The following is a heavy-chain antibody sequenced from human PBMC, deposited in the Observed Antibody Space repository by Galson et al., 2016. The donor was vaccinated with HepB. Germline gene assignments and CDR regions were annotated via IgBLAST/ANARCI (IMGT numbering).Heavy chain of an antibody. CDR3: ISGTVGVLNAFDI. V-gene: IGHV3-15*01. CDR1: GFTFSAAW. Sequence: SLRLSCAAAGFTFSAAWMSWVRQIPGKGLEWVGRIKTKSEGDTVDYAAPVKGRFSISRDDSKNMLYLQMNSLKTEDSALYYCISGTVGVLNAFDIWGQGTVVTVSS. CDR2: IKTKSEGDTV. J-gene: IGHJ3*02. D-gene: IGHD1-26*01.